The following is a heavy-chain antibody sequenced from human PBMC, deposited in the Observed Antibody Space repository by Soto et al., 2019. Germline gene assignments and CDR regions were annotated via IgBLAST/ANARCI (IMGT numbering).Heavy chain of an antibody. CDR2: INAGNGNT. CDR1: GYTFTSYA. D-gene: IGHD6-13*01. Sequence: QVQLVQSGTEVKKPGASVKVSCKASGYTFTSYAMHWVRQAPGQRPEWMGWINAGNGNTKYSQKFQGRVTITRDTSASTAYMEMSSLKSEDTAVYYCARGAAAGVRGGTNWFDPWGQGTQVTVSS. V-gene: IGHV1-3*01. CDR3: ARGAAAGVRGGTNWFDP. J-gene: IGHJ5*02.